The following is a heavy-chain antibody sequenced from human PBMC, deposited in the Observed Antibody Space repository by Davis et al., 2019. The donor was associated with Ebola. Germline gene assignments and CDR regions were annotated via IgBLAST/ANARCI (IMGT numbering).Heavy chain of an antibody. CDR1: GGSFSGYY. CDR2: IYYSGST. J-gene: IGHJ3*02. Sequence: SETLSLTCAVYGGSFSGYYWSWIRQPPEKGLEWVGYIYYSGSTNYNPSLKSRVTISVDTSKNQFSLRLSSVTAADTAIYYCARPSRQYLGNDAFDIWGQGTKVTVSS. CDR3: ARPSRQYLGNDAFDI. D-gene: IGHD2/OR15-2a*01. V-gene: IGHV4-59*01.